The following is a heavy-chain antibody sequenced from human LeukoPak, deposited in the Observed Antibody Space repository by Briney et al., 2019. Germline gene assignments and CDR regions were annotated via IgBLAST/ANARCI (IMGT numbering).Heavy chain of an antibody. CDR2: IHYSGST. CDR3: ARHVKPPSYYDSSGYLIYNWFDP. D-gene: IGHD3-22*01. J-gene: IGHJ5*02. CDR1: GGSISSYY. Sequence: SETLSLTCTVSGGSISSYYWSWLRQPPGKGLEWIGYIHYSGSTNYNPSLKSRVTISVDTSKNQFSLKLSSVTAADTAVYYCARHVKPPSYYDSSGYLIYNWFDPWGQGTLVTVSS. V-gene: IGHV4-59*08.